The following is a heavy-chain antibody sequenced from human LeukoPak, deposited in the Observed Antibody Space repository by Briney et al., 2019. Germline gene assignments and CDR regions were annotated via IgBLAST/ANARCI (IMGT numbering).Heavy chain of an antibody. J-gene: IGHJ5*02. Sequence: GGSLRLSCAASGFTFSSYALHWVRQAPGKGLEWVAFMSHDGINKYYADSVKGRFTISRDNSKNTLYLQMNSLRGDGTAIYYCARDQGGGSYPRWFDPWGQGTLVTVSS. D-gene: IGHD1-26*01. CDR1: GFTFSSYA. CDR2: MSHDGINK. CDR3: ARDQGGGSYPRWFDP. V-gene: IGHV3-30-3*01.